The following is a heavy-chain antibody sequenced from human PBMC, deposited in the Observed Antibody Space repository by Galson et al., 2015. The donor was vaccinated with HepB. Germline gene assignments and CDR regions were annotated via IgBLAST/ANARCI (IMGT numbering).Heavy chain of an antibody. J-gene: IGHJ3*02. Sequence: QSGAEVKKPGESLKISCKGSGYSFISYWIGWVRQMPGKGLEWMGIIYPGDSDTRYSPSFQGQVTISADKSISTAYLQWSSLKASDTAMYYCARHQGCCSSSSCYIPDIWGQGTMVTVSS. CDR1: GYSFISYW. CDR3: ARHQGCCSSSSCYIPDI. CDR2: IYPGDSDT. V-gene: IGHV5-51*01. D-gene: IGHD2-2*02.